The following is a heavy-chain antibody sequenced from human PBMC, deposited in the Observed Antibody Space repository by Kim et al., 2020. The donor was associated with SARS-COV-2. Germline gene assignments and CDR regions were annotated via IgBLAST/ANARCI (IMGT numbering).Heavy chain of an antibody. CDR3: AREIRQLFGRNYYYYGMDV. CDR1: GYTFTGYY. J-gene: IGHJ6*02. CDR2: INPNSGGT. D-gene: IGHD6-6*01. Sequence: ASVKVSCKASGYTFTGYYMHWVRQAPGQGLEWMGRINPNSGGTNYAQKFQGRVTMTRDTSISTAYMELSRLRSDDTAVYYCAREIRQLFGRNYYYYGMDVWGQGTTVTVSS. V-gene: IGHV1-2*06.